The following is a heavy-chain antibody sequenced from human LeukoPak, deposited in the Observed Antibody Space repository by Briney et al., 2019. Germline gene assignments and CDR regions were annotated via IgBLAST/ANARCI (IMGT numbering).Heavy chain of an antibody. CDR3: ARVGGTMYYYYYMDV. D-gene: IGHD4-23*01. V-gene: IGHV4-34*01. CDR2: INHSGST. J-gene: IGHJ6*03. Sequence: SETLSLTCAVYGGSYSGCYWSWIRQPPGKGLEWIGEINHSGSTNYNPSLKSRVTISVDTSKNQFSLKLSSVTAADTAVYYCARVGGTMYYYYYMDVWGKGTTVTVSS. CDR1: GGSYSGCY.